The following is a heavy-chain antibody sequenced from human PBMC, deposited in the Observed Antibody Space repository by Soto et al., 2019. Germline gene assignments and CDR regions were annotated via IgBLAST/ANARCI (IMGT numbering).Heavy chain of an antibody. D-gene: IGHD1-1*01. CDR3: AVTVEMATTGGFFDY. CDR2: ISAYIGNT. CDR1: GYTFTSYG. V-gene: IGHV1-18*01. J-gene: IGHJ4*02. Sequence: QVQLVQSGAEVKKPGASVKVSCKASGYTFTSYGISWVRQAPGQGLEWMGWISAYIGNTNYAQKLQGRVTMTTDTSTSTAYMELRSLRSDDTAVYYCAVTVEMATTGGFFDYWGQGTLVTVSS.